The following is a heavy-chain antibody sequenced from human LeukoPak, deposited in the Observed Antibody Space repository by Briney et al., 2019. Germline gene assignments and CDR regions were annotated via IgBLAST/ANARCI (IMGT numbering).Heavy chain of an antibody. CDR1: GFTFSSYA. CDR3: ARDKGYCSGGSCYLEYYFDY. D-gene: IGHD2-15*01. Sequence: GGSLRLSCAASGFTFSSYAMHWVRQAPGKGLEGVAVVSYDGSNKFYADSVKGLFTISRDNSKNTLYMQMNSLRAEDTAVYYCARDKGYCSGGSCYLEYYFDYWGQGTLVTVSS. V-gene: IGHV3-30*04. CDR2: VSYDGSNK. J-gene: IGHJ4*02.